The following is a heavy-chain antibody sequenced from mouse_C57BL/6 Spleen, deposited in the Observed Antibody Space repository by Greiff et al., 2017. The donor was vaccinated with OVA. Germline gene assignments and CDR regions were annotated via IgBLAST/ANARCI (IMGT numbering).Heavy chain of an antibody. CDR1: GFTFSSYA. J-gene: IGHJ3*01. Sequence: EVHLVESGGGLVKPGGSLKLSCAASGFTFSSYAMSWVRQTPKKRLEWVATISDGGSYTYYPDNVKGRFTISRDNAKNNLYLQMSHLKSEDTAMYYCARDRDYYGMGAWFAYWGQGTLVTVSA. D-gene: IGHD1-1*01. CDR2: ISDGGSYT. CDR3: ARDRDYYGMGAWFAY. V-gene: IGHV5-4*01.